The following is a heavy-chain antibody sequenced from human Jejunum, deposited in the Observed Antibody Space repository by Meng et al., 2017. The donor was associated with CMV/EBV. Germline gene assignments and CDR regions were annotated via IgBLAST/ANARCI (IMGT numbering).Heavy chain of an antibody. D-gene: IGHD6-13*01. CDR3: AKRLYSSSWYFAFDI. Sequence: FTFSNYDMHWVRQAPGKGLEWVAFIRYDGNNKYYAGSVKGRFTISRDNSKNTLYLQMNSLRAEDTAVYYCAKRLYSSSWYFAFDIWGQGTMVTVSS. V-gene: IGHV3-30*02. CDR2: IRYDGNNK. J-gene: IGHJ3*02. CDR1: FTFSNYD.